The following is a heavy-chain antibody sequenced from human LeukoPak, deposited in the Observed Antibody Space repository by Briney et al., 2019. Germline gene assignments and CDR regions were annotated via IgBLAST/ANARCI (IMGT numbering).Heavy chain of an antibody. J-gene: IGHJ4*02. Sequence: GGSLRLSCAASGFDVSVNYMNWIRQSPEKGLEWVSIIHNDGSTYYADSVKGRFTVSRDDSKNTVSLQTDSLRVDDTGIYYCARGFLQLTPYYFDYWGQGALVTVSS. D-gene: IGHD1-1*01. CDR1: GFDVSVNY. V-gene: IGHV3-66*01. CDR3: ARGFLQLTPYYFDY. CDR2: IHNDGST.